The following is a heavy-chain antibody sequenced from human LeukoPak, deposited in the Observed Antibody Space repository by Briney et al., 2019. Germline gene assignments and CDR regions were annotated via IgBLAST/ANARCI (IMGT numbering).Heavy chain of an antibody. D-gene: IGHD2-21*02. CDR2: ISGSGGST. J-gene: IGHJ2*01. CDR3: AKDWSRVAYCGGDCYFPLALFDWYFDL. Sequence: GGSLRLSCAASGFTFSSYAMSWVRQAPGKGLEGVSAISGSGGSTYYADSVKGRFTISRDNSKNTLYLQMNSLRAEDTAVYYCAKDWSRVAYCGGDCYFPLALFDWYFDLWGRGTLVTVSS. CDR1: GFTFSSYA. V-gene: IGHV3-23*01.